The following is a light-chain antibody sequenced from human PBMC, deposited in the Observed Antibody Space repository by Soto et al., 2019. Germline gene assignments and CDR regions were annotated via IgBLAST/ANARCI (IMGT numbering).Light chain of an antibody. CDR2: DAS. J-gene: IGKJ5*01. V-gene: IGKV3-20*01. Sequence: EIVLTQSPGTLSLSPGQRATLSCRASQTVRNNYLAWYQQKPGQAPRLLIYDASARATGIPGRFSGSGSGTDFTLTISRLEPEYFAVYYCQQYAVSPLTPGQRTRLDSK. CDR3: QQYAVSPLT. CDR1: QTVRNNY.